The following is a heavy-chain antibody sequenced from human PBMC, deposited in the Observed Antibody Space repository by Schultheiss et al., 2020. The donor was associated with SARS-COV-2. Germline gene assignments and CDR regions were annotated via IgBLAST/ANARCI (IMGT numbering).Heavy chain of an antibody. D-gene: IGHD1-7*01. CDR2: IYYSGST. CDR3: ARGKGELAP. Sequence: SETLSLTCAVYGGSFSGYYWSWIRQHPGKGLEWIGYIYYSGSTYYNPSLKSRVTISVDTSKNQFSLKLSSVTAADTAVYYCARGKGELAPWGQGTLVTVSS. V-gene: IGHV4-31*11. J-gene: IGHJ5*02. CDR1: GGSFSGYY.